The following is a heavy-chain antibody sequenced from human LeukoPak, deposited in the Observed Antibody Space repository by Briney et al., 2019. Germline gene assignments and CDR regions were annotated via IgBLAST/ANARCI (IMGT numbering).Heavy chain of an antibody. V-gene: IGHV3-7*01. J-gene: IGHJ4*02. D-gene: IGHD5-18*01. CDR2: INRDGSEK. Sequence: GGSLRLSCAASGFTFSNYWMSWVRQAPGKGLEWVANINRDGSEKYYADSVKGRFTISRDNSKNSLCLQMSSLRAEDTAIYYCTRPLDSAVVKDYWGQGTLVTVSS. CDR3: TRPLDSAVVKDY. CDR1: GFTFSNYW.